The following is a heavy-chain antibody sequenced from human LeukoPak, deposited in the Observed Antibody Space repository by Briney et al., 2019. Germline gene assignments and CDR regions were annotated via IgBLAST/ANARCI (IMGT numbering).Heavy chain of an antibody. CDR2: IYYSGTT. CDR1: GGSLSSHY. D-gene: IGHD6-13*01. Sequence: SETLSLTCTVSGGSLSSHYWSWIRQPPGKGLEWIGYIYYSGTTNYNPSLKSRVTISVDTSKNQFSLKLSSVTAADTAFYYCARGVYIAAAQYGYWGQGTLVTVSS. V-gene: IGHV4-59*11. CDR3: ARGVYIAAAQYGY. J-gene: IGHJ4*02.